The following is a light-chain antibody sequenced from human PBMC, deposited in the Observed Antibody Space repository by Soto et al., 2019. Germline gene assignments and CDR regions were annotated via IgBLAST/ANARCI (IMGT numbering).Light chain of an antibody. CDR2: AAS. V-gene: IGKV1-6*01. Sequence: AIQMTQSPSSLSASVGDRVTITCRASQGIRDELGWYQQKAGKAPNLLISAASRLQSGVPSRFSGRGSGTDFTLTISSLQPEDFATYYCLQDYDYTRTFGQGTKVDIK. CDR3: LQDYDYTRT. J-gene: IGKJ1*01. CDR1: QGIRDE.